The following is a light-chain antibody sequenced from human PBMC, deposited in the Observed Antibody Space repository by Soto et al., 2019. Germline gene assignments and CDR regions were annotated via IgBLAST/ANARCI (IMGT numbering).Light chain of an antibody. CDR2: DAS. CDR3: EQYNNWPIT. V-gene: IGKV3-11*01. J-gene: IGKJ5*01. Sequence: EIVLKKSPATLSLYKGERATLSCRTSQNVSTSLDWYQQKPGQAHRLLIYDASKRAIGTQARISGSGSGTDFTLTIRSLEPEDCAVYYCEQYNNWPITFGEGTRLDI. CDR1: QNVSTS.